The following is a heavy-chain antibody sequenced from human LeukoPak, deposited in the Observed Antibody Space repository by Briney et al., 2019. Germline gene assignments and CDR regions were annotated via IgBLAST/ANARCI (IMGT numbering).Heavy chain of an antibody. Sequence: GGSLRLSCAASGFIVSSSYMTWVRQAPGKGLEWVSLIYIGNTAYYADSVKGRFTISRDNSKNTLYHQMNSLRAEDTALYYCARDNPTGVGVSMDVWGKGTMVTVSS. D-gene: IGHD1-1*01. CDR1: GFIVSSSY. J-gene: IGHJ6*03. V-gene: IGHV3-53*01. CDR3: ARDNPTGVGVSMDV. CDR2: IYIGNTA.